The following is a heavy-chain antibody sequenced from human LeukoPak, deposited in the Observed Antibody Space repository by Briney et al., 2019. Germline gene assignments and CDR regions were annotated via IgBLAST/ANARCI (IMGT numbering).Heavy chain of an antibody. Sequence: ASVKVSCKAFGYTFTSYFMHWVRQAPGQGLEWLGIISPSGGSTTYAQKFQGRVTMTSDTSTSTVYMELSSLRSEDTAVYYCARDDSSSSFYYYQYYMDVWGKGTTVTVSS. J-gene: IGHJ6*03. V-gene: IGHV1-46*01. CDR3: ARDDSSSSFYYYQYYMDV. CDR2: ISPSGGST. D-gene: IGHD6-6*01. CDR1: GYTFTSYF.